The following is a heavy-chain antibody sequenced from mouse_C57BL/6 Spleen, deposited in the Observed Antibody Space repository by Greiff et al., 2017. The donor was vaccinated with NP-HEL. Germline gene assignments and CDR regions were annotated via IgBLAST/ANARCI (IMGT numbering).Heavy chain of an antibody. J-gene: IGHJ3*01. CDR1: GFTFSDYY. CDR3: ARKSFAY. V-gene: IGHV5-12*01. Sequence: EVMLVESGGGLVQPGGSLKLSCAASGFTFSDYYMYWVRQTPEKRLEWVAYISNGGGSTYYPDTVKGRFTISRDNAENTPYLQMGRLRSEDTAMYYCARKSFAYWGQGTLVTVSA. CDR2: ISNGGGST.